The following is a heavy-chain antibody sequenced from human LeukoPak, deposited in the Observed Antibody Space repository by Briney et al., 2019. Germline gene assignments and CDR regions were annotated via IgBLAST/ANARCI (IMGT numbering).Heavy chain of an antibody. D-gene: IGHD3-3*01. CDR3: ARDWSGEDAFDI. CDR1: GGSISSYY. CDR2: IYYSGTT. V-gene: IGHV4-59*01. J-gene: IGHJ3*02. Sequence: SETLSLTCTVSGGSISSYYWSWIRQPPGKGLEWIGYIYYSGTTNYKPSLKRRVTISVDRSKNQFSLNLRSVTTADTAMYYCARDWSGEDAFDIWGQGTMVTVSS.